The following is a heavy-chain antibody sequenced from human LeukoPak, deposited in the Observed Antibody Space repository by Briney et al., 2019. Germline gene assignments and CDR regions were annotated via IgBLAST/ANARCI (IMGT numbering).Heavy chain of an antibody. CDR3: AKDIGARIYSSSWYYFDY. V-gene: IGHV3-21*04. J-gene: IGHJ4*02. CDR1: GFTFSSYS. Sequence: GGSLRLSCAASGFTFSSYSMNWVRQAPGKGLEWVSSISSSSSYIYYADSVKGRFTISRDNAKNSLYLQMNSLRAEDTALYYCAKDIGARIYSSSWYYFDYWGQGTLVTVSS. D-gene: IGHD6-13*01. CDR2: ISSSSSYI.